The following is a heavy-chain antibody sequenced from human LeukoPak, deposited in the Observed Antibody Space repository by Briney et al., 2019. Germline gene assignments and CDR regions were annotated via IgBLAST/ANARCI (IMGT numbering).Heavy chain of an antibody. CDR2: ISSSSSYI. CDR1: GFTFSSYS. D-gene: IGHD3-3*01. Sequence: PGGSLRLSCAASGFTFSSYSMNWVRQAPGKGLEWVSSISSSSSYIYYADSVKGRFTISRDNAKNSLYLQMNSLRAEDTAVYYCARDRDSYYDFWSGYYTAEAYYYMDVWGKGTTVTVSS. J-gene: IGHJ6*03. CDR3: ARDRDSYYDFWSGYYTAEAYYYMDV. V-gene: IGHV3-21*01.